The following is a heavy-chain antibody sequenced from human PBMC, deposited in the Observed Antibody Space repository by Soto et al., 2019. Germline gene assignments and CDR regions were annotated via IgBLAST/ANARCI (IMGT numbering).Heavy chain of an antibody. CDR3: ARADRGYVWGSYRQEAFDI. CDR1: GGSISSGGYS. V-gene: IGHV4-30-2*01. CDR2: IYHSGST. D-gene: IGHD3-16*02. Sequence: QLQLQESGSGLVKPSQTLSLTCAVSGGSISSGGYSWSWIRQPPGKGLEWIGYIYHSGSTYYNPSLKSRVTISVDRSKNQFSLKLSSVTAADTAVYYCARADRGYVWGSYRQEAFDIWGQGTMVTVSS. J-gene: IGHJ3*02.